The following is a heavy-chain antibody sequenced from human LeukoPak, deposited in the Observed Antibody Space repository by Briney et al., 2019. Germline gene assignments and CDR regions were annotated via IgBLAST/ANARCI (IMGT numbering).Heavy chain of an antibody. CDR2: IYSGGST. CDR1: GFTVSSNY. D-gene: IGHD6-19*01. Sequence: GGSLRLSCAASGFTVSSNYMSWVRQAPGKGLDWVSMIYSGGSTNYADSVKGRFTISRDNSKNTLYLQMNSLRAEDTAVYYCAKALQFNYYYYYGMDVWGQGTTVTVSS. J-gene: IGHJ6*02. V-gene: IGHV3-53*01. CDR3: AKALQFNYYYYYGMDV.